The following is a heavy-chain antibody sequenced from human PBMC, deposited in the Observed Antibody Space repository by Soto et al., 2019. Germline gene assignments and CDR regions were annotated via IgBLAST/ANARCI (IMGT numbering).Heavy chain of an antibody. CDR2: IDPIDSYT. Sequence: GESLKISCQGSGYNFASYWISWVRQMPGKGLEWMGRIDPIDSYTNYSPSFQGHVTISADKSISTAYLQWSSLKASDTAMYYCARRYCSSASCPRNYYGMDVWGQGTTVTVS. V-gene: IGHV5-10-1*01. D-gene: IGHD2-2*01. CDR1: GYNFASYW. CDR3: ARRYCSSASCPRNYYGMDV. J-gene: IGHJ6*02.